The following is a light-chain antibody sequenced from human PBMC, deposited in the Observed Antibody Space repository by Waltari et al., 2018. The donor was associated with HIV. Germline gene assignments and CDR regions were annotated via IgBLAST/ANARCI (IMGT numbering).Light chain of an antibody. CDR1: QSLRNY. CDR2: DAS. Sequence: EIVLSHSPASLSLSPGDRATLSCRASQSLRNYVAWYQQQPVQAPRLLIYDASTRVTGIPARFRGSGSGTDFTLTNSSLDPGDFGMYYCQHLGDWYTFGQGTKLEI. V-gene: IGKV3-11*01. CDR3: QHLGDWYT. J-gene: IGKJ2*01.